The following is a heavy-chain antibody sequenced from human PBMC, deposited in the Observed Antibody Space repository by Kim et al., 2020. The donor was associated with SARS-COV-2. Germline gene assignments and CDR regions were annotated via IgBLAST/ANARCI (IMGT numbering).Heavy chain of an antibody. D-gene: IGHD3-22*01. J-gene: IGHJ4*02. Sequence: YYADSVKGRFTISRDNSQNTLYLQMNSLRAEDTAVYYCAKDVVTLYYFDYWGQGTLVTVSS. V-gene: IGHV3-23*01. CDR3: AKDVVTLYYFDY.